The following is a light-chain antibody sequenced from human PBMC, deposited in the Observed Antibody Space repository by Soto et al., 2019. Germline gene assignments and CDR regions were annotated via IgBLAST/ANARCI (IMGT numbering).Light chain of an antibody. V-gene: IGKV3-20*01. CDR3: QQYGSSPPWT. CDR1: QSVSNNY. J-gene: IGKJ1*01. Sequence: EIVLTQSPGTLSLSPGERATLSCRASQSVSNNYLAWYQQRPGQAPRLLVYGASSRAAGIPDRFSGSGSGTGFTLPISRLEPEDFAVYYCQQYGSSPPWTFGQGTKVEIK. CDR2: GAS.